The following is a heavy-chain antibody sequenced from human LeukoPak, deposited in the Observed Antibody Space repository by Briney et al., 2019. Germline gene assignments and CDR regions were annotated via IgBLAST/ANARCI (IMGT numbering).Heavy chain of an antibody. V-gene: IGHV3-30*02. Sequence: GRSLRLSCAASGFTFNIYGMSWVRQAPGKGLEWLAFIRYDGSNKKYADSVKGRFTISRDNTEHSLYLQMNSLRAEDTAVYYCAKDGGSDPDSFDIWGQGTMVTVSS. J-gene: IGHJ3*02. CDR2: IRYDGSNK. CDR1: GFTFNIYG. CDR3: AKDGGSDPDSFDI. D-gene: IGHD2-15*01.